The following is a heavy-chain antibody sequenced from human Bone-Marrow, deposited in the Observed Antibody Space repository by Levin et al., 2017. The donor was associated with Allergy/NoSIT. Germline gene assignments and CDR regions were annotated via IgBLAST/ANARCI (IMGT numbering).Heavy chain of an antibody. Sequence: ASVKVSCKASGYTFTGDFIHWVRQAPGQGLEWMGWINSKSGGTNYAQNFQGRVTMTKDTSINTAYMELSSLRSDDTAVYYCAREERGGDNEHWGQGTLVTFSS. CDR3: AREERGGDNEH. V-gene: IGHV1-2*02. CDR1: GYTFTGDF. J-gene: IGHJ4*02. CDR2: INSKSGGT. D-gene: IGHD2-21*01.